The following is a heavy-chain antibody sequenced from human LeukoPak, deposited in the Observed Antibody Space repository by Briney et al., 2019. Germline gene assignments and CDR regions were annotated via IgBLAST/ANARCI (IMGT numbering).Heavy chain of an antibody. J-gene: IGHJ4*02. D-gene: IGHD6-13*01. CDR2: IYSAGST. CDR3: AKGSSSVGESYFDY. V-gene: IGHV3-53*01. CDR1: GFTVSNNY. Sequence: PGGSLRLSCAASGFTVSNNYMSWVRQAPGKGLEWVSVIYSAGSTYFADSVKGRFTVSRDNSKNTLYLQMNSLRAEDTAVYYCAKGSSSVGESYFDYWGQGTLVTVSS.